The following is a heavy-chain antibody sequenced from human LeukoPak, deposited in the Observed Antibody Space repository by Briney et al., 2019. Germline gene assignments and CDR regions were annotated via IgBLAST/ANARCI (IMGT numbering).Heavy chain of an antibody. J-gene: IGHJ4*02. D-gene: IGHD6-19*01. CDR3: AKERQWLGGYFDY. CDR2: ISSSSSTI. V-gene: IGHV3-48*01. CDR1: GFTFSSYS. Sequence: PGGSLRLSCAASGFTFSSYSMNWVRQAPGKGLEWVSYISSSSSTIYYADSVKGRFTISRDNSKNTLYLQMNSLRAEDTAVYYCAKERQWLGGYFDYWGQGTLVTVSS.